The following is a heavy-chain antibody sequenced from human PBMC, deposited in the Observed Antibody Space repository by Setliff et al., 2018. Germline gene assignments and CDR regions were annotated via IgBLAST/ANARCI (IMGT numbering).Heavy chain of an antibody. CDR1: GYTFTNYG. CDR2: INNYSFKT. D-gene: IGHD3-22*01. J-gene: IGHJ4*02. V-gene: IGHV1-18*01. Sequence: PRPPVKVSCKTSGYTFTNYGITWVRQAPGQGLEWMGWINNYSFKTNYPQKFLGRVTVTTDTSTGTAYMELGSLTSDDTAIYYCARINFYVSSGCYYAPDYWGPGTLVTVSS. CDR3: ARINFYVSSGCYYAPDY.